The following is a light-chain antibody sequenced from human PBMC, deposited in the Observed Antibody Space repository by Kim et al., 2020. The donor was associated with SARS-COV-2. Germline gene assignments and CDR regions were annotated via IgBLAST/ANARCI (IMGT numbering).Light chain of an antibody. CDR2: YDR. CDR1: NIGSKS. Sequence: SYELTQPPSVSVAPGKTARITCGGNNIGSKSVHWYQQKPGQAPVLVIYYDRERPSGIPERFSGSNSGNTAALTISRVEAGDEADYYCQVWDKNSDHYVFGRGTKVTVL. V-gene: IGLV3-21*04. J-gene: IGLJ1*01. CDR3: QVWDKNSDHYV.